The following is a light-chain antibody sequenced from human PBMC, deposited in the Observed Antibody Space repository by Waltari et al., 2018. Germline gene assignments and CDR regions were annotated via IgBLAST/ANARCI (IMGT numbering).Light chain of an antibody. J-gene: IGLJ1*01. Sequence: YVLTQPPSVSLAPGKTATITCAGNNLGSKSVHWYQHKPGQAPVLVMYLDSDRPSGIPDRFSGSNSGNTATLIISRVEAGDEADYYCQVWDTSSEHYVFGSGTQVTVL. V-gene: IGLV3-21*04. CDR3: QVWDTSSEHYV. CDR1: NLGSKS. CDR2: LDS.